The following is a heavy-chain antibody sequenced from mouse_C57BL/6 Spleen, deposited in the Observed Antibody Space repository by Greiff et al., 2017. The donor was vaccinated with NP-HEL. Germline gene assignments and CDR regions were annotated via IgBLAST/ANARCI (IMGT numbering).Heavy chain of an antibody. V-gene: IGHV14-1*01. J-gene: IGHJ4*01. CDR3: TTAAQATYYAMDY. CDR1: GFNIKDYY. Sequence: EVMLVESGAELVRPGASVKLSCTASGFNIKDYYMHWVKQRPEQGLEWIGRIDPEDGDTEYAPKFQGKATMTADTSSNTAYLQLSSLTSEDTAVYYCTTAAQATYYAMDYWGQGTSVTVSS. D-gene: IGHD3-2*02. CDR2: IDPEDGDT.